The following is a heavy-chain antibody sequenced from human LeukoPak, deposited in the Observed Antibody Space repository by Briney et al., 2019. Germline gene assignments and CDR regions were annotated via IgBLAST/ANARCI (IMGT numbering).Heavy chain of an antibody. D-gene: IGHD3-3*01. Sequence: KPSETLSLTCAVYGGSFSGYYWGWIRQPPGKGLEWIGGISSSGNTYYNPSLKSRITISIDTSKNHFSLKLSSVTAADTAVYYCARLGAGPTYYDFWSGYSSFYFDYWGQGTLVTVSS. CDR2: ISSSGNT. V-gene: IGHV4-34*01. J-gene: IGHJ4*02. CDR1: GGSFSGYY. CDR3: ARLGAGPTYYDFWSGYSSFYFDY.